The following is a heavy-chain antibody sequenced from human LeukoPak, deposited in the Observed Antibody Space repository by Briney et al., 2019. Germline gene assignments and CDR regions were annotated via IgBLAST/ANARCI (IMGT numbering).Heavy chain of an antibody. CDR1: GFTFSSYA. CDR2: ISGSGGST. Sequence: GGSLRLSCAASGFTFSSYAMSWVRQAPGKGLEWVSAISGSGGSTYYADSVKGRFTISRDNSKNTLYLQMNSLRAEDTAVYYCAKVRSHDSSGYYYADAFDIWGQGTMVTVSS. V-gene: IGHV3-23*01. J-gene: IGHJ3*02. D-gene: IGHD3-22*01. CDR3: AKVRSHDSSGYYYADAFDI.